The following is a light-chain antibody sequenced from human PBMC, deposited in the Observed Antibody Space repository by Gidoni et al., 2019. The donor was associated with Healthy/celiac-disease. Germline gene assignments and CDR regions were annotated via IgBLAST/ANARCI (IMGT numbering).Light chain of an antibody. CDR3: QQYNNWPPWT. J-gene: IGKJ1*01. CDR2: GAS. V-gene: IGKV3-15*01. CDR1: QSVSSN. Sequence: EIVMTQSPATLSVSPGERATLSCRASQSVSSNLAWYQQKPGQAPRLLLYGASTRATGIPARFSGSGSGTEFTLTISSLQSEDFAVYYCQQYNNWPPWTFGQXTKVEIK.